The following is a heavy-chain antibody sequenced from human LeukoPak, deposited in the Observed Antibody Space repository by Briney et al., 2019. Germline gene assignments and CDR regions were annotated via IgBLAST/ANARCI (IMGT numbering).Heavy chain of an antibody. Sequence: SETLSLTCTVSGGSISSYSWSWIRQPPGKGLGWIGYIYYSGSHDYNPSLKSRITISVDTSKDQFFLKLSSVTAADTAEYYCARHLAPSSGYLTLDYWGQGTLVTVSS. CDR3: ARHLAPSSGYLTLDY. J-gene: IGHJ4*02. D-gene: IGHD3-22*01. V-gene: IGHV4-59*08. CDR1: GGSISSYS. CDR2: IYYSGSH.